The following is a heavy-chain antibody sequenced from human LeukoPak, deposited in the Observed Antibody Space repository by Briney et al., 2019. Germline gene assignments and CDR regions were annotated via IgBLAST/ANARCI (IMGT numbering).Heavy chain of an antibody. D-gene: IGHD1-1*01. Sequence: SETLSLTCAVSGGSISSGGYSWSWIRQPPGKGLEWIGYIYHSGSTYYNPSLKSRVTISVDRSKNQFSLKLSSVTAADTAVYYCARAGHDPSSNGMTVWAKGPTVTSPS. CDR3: ARAGHDPSSNGMTV. V-gene: IGHV4-30-2*01. CDR2: IYHSGST. CDR1: GGSISSGGYS. J-gene: IGHJ6*04.